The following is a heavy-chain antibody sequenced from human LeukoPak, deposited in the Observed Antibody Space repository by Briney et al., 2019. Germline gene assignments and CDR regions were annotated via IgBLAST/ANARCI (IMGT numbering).Heavy chain of an antibody. D-gene: IGHD5-24*01. J-gene: IGHJ2*01. CDR1: GYTFTTYG. Sequence: ASVKVSCKASGYTFTTYGIVWLRQAPGEGIQWMGWISPYNDNTKYAQKLQGRVTMTADTSTSTAYMDLRSLRSEDTAVYYCARSLPRDTISSWYFDLWGRGTLVTVSS. V-gene: IGHV1-18*01. CDR2: ISPYNDNT. CDR3: ARSLPRDTISSWYFDL.